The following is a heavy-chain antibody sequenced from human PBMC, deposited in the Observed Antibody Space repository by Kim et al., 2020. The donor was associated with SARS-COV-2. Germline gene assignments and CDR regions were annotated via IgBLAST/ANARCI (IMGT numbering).Heavy chain of an antibody. Sequence: ASVKVSCKASGYTFTSYYMHWVRQAPGQGLEWMGLINPSGGSTSYAQKFQGRVTMTRDTSTSTVYMELSSLRSEDTAVYYCARDCSSTSCYVLDAHFDYWGQGTLVTVSS. D-gene: IGHD2-2*01. CDR1: GYTFTSYY. CDR2: INPSGGST. V-gene: IGHV1-46*01. CDR3: ARDCSSTSCYVLDAHFDY. J-gene: IGHJ4*02.